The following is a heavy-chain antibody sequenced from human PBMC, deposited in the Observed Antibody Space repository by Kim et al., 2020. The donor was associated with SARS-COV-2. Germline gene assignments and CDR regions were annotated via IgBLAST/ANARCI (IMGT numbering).Heavy chain of an antibody. D-gene: IGHD5-12*01. Sequence: YADSVKGRFTISRDNSKNTLYLQMNSLRAEDTAVYYCARVWDSGYAGFGYWGQGTLVTVSS. CDR3: ARVWDSGYAGFGY. V-gene: IGHV3-33*01. J-gene: IGHJ4*02.